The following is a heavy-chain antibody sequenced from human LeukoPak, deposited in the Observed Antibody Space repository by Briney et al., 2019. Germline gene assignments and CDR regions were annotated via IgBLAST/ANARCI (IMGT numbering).Heavy chain of an antibody. D-gene: IGHD3-22*01. CDR1: GFTFSSYA. V-gene: IGHV3-23*01. Sequence: GGSLRLSCAASGFTFSSYAMSWVRQAPGKWLEWVSAISGSGGSTYYADSVKGRFTISRDNSKNTLYLQMNSLRAEDTAVYYCAKDRRYYYDSSGHYRTVYFDYWGQGTLVTVSS. J-gene: IGHJ4*02. CDR2: ISGSGGST. CDR3: AKDRRYYYDSSGHYRTVYFDY.